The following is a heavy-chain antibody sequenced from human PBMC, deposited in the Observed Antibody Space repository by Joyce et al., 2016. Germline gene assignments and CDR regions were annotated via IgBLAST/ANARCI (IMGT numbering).Heavy chain of an antibody. Sequence: QEQLVQSGAEVKQPGASVKVSCQASGYTFTTYYLHWVRQAPGQGLEWMGWINPNNGDTNSAQKFHGRVTMTRATSISTAFMELRRLTSDDTAVYFCVVVVATNSNFDVWGQGTMVTVSS. V-gene: IGHV1-2*02. CDR1: GYTFTTYY. J-gene: IGHJ3*01. CDR2: INPNNGDT. D-gene: IGHD2-15*01. CDR3: VVVVATNSNFDV.